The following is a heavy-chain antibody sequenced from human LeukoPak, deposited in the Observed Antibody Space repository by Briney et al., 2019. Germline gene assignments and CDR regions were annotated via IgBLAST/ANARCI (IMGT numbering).Heavy chain of an antibody. Sequence: TSETLSLTCTVSGGSISSRSYYWGWIRQPPGKGLEWIGSIYYSESTSGSTYCNPSLKSRVTISVDTSKNQFSLKLSPVTAADTAVYYCARTQYYDFWIPPAFDIWGQGTMVTVSS. CDR1: GGSISSRSYY. J-gene: IGHJ3*02. V-gene: IGHV4-39*07. D-gene: IGHD3-3*01. CDR2: IYYSESTSGST. CDR3: ARTQYYDFWIPPAFDI.